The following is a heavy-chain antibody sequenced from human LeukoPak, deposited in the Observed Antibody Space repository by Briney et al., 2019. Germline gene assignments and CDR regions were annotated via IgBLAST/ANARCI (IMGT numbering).Heavy chain of an antibody. CDR2: INHSGST. CDR3: ARDNVALYDSSGYSDWFDP. D-gene: IGHD3-22*01. CDR1: GGSFSGYY. J-gene: IGHJ5*02. V-gene: IGHV4-34*01. Sequence: TSETLSLTCAVYGGSFSGYYWSWIRQPPGKGLEWIGEINHSGSTNYNPSLKSRVTISVDTSKNQFSLKLSSVTAADTAVYYCARDNVALYDSSGYSDWFDPWGQGTLVTVSS.